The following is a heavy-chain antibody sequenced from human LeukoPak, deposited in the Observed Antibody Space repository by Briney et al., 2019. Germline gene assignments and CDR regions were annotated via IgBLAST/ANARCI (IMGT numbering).Heavy chain of an antibody. CDR2: IYYSGST. Sequence: SSETLSLTCTVSGGSISSYYWSWIRQPPAKGLEWIGYIYYSGSTNYNPSLKSRVTISVDTSKNQFSLKLSSVTAADTAVYYWARDADYGDYLDAFDIWGQGTMVTVSS. D-gene: IGHD4-17*01. V-gene: IGHV4-59*01. CDR1: GGSISSYY. CDR3: ARDADYGDYLDAFDI. J-gene: IGHJ3*02.